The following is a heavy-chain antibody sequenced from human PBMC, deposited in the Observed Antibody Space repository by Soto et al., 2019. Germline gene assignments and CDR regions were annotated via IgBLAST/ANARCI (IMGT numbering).Heavy chain of an antibody. CDR2: IRNRANSYGT. CDR1: GFTFSDHY. CDR3: VRVRLGVSTRVFDY. D-gene: IGHD2-2*01. V-gene: IGHV3-72*01. J-gene: IGHJ4*02. Sequence: EVQLVESGGGSVQPGGSLRLSCAASGFTFSDHYMDWVRQAPGKGLEWAGRIRNRANSYGTDYAAAVKGRFTISRDDSRNLLYLQMRSLRTEDTAVYHCVRVRLGVSTRVFDYWGQGTLVTVSS.